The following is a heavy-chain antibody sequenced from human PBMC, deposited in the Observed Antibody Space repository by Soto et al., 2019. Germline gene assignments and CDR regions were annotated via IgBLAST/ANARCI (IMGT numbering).Heavy chain of an antibody. J-gene: IGHJ6*02. D-gene: IGHD3-3*01. CDR2: ISSSSSTI. CDR1: GFTFSSYS. CDR3: ARASGSDFWSGYFGYYGMDV. Sequence: PGGSLRLSCAASGFTFSSYSMNWVRQAPGKGLEWVSYISSSSSTIYYADSVKGRFTISRDNAKNSLYLQMNSLRDEDTAVYYCARASGSDFWSGYFGYYGMDVWGQGTTVTVSS. V-gene: IGHV3-48*02.